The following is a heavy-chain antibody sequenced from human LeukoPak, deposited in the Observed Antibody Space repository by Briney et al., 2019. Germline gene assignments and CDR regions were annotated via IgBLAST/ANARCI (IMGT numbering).Heavy chain of an antibody. CDR2: INDSGNT. CDR3: ARGDPSRYCSGGRCYSVQLWFDY. V-gene: IGHV4-34*01. CDR1: SGSFSGYY. Sequence: PSETLSLTCAVYSGSFSGYYWSWIRRPPGKGLEWIGEINDSGNTNYNPSLKRRLTISVDTSKNQFSLKLSSVTAADTAVYYCARGDPSRYCSGGRCYSVQLWFDYWGRGTLVTVSS. J-gene: IGHJ4*02. D-gene: IGHD2-15*01.